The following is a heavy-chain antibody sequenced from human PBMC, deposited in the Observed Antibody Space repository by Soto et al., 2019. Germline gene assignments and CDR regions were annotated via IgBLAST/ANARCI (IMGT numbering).Heavy chain of an antibody. CDR1: GGSFSGYY. D-gene: IGHD1-1*01. V-gene: IGHV4-34*01. CDR2: INHSGST. CDR3: ARDPYGTTEGYNWFDP. Sequence: SETLSLTCAVYGGSFSGYYWSWIRQPPGKGLEWIGEINHSGSTNYNPSLKSRVTISVDTSKNQFSLKLSSVTAADTAVFYCARDPYGTTEGYNWFDPWGQGTLVTVSS. J-gene: IGHJ5*02.